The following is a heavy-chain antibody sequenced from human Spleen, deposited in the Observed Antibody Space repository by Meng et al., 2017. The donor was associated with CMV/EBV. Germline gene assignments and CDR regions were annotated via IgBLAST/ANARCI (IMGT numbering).Heavy chain of an antibody. J-gene: IGHJ4*02. Sequence: GGSLRLSCAASGFTFSSYWMSWVRQTPGKGLEWVANIKRDGNDKYYVDSVKGRFTVSRDNAKKSLYLQMNSLRADDTAMYYCARLPVDSSFFMQEFYFDYWGQGTLVTVSS. V-gene: IGHV3-7*01. CDR1: GFTFSSYW. D-gene: IGHD2/OR15-2a*01. CDR2: IKRDGNDK. CDR3: ARLPVDSSFFMQEFYFDY.